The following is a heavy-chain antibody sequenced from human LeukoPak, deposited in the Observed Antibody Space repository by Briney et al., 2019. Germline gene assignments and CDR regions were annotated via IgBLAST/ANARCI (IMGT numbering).Heavy chain of an antibody. D-gene: IGHD5-24*01. J-gene: IGHJ4*02. CDR2: ISSSSSYI. CDR3: ARELDGYNHFDY. CDR1: GFTFSSYS. V-gene: IGHV3-21*01. Sequence: GGSLRLSCAASGFTFSSYSMNWVRQAPGKGLEWVSSISSSSSYIYYADSVKGRFTISRDNSKNTLYLQMSSLRAEDTAVYYCARELDGYNHFDYWGQGTLVTVSS.